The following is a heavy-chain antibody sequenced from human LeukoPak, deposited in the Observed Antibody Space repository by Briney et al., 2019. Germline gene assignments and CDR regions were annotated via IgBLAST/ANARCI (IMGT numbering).Heavy chain of an antibody. CDR3: ARKGSGWPDY. V-gene: IGHV3-48*03. CDR1: GFTFRSYE. Sequence: PGGSLRLSCAASGFTFRSYEMNWVRQAPGRGLEWVSYISSRGTTIYYADSVKGRFTVSRDNAKNSLYLQMNSLRAEDTAIYYCARKGSGWPDYWGQGTLVTVSS. J-gene: IGHJ4*02. D-gene: IGHD6-19*01. CDR2: ISSRGTTI.